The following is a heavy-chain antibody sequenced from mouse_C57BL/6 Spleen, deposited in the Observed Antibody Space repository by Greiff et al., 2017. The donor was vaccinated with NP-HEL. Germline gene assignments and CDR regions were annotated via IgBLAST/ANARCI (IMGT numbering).Heavy chain of an antibody. CDR2: IYPGDGDT. V-gene: IGHV1-82*01. CDR1: GYAFSSSW. CDR3: AREGGSRVYYYAMDY. Sequence: QVQLQQSGPELVKPGASVKISCKASGYAFSSSWMNWVKQRPGKGLEWIGRIYPGDGDTNYNGKFKGKATLTADKSSSTAYMQLSSLTSEDSAVYFCAREGGSRVYYYAMDYWGQGTSVTVSS. D-gene: IGHD1-1*01. J-gene: IGHJ4*01.